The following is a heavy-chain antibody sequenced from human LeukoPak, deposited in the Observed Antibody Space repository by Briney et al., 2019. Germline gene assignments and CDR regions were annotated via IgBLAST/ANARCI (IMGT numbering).Heavy chain of an antibody. V-gene: IGHV3-23*01. J-gene: IGHJ6*03. CDR2: ISGSGGST. CDR3: VRAGITMVRGVRDYYYYYYMDV. CDR1: GFTFSSYA. Sequence: PGGSLRLSCAASGFTFSSYAMNWVRQAPGKGLEWVSTISGSGGSTYNADSVKGRFTIARDNSKNTLYLQMNSLRAEDTALYHCVRAGITMVRGVRDYYYYYYMDVWGKGTTVTISS. D-gene: IGHD3-10*01.